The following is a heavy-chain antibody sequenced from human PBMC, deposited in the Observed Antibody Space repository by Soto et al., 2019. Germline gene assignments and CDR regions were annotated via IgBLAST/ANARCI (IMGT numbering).Heavy chain of an antibody. V-gene: IGHV3-7*01. J-gene: IGHJ4*02. D-gene: IGHD1-26*01. CDR2: ISQDATDK. Sequence: GGSLRVSCAASGFTFSSHWMTWVRQAPGKGLEWVAYISQDATDKYYVDSVKGRFTISRDNGKNSLYLQMNSLRAEDTALYYCVRDSTYSLDFWAQGTLVTVSS. CDR1: GFTFSSHW. CDR3: VRDSTYSLDF.